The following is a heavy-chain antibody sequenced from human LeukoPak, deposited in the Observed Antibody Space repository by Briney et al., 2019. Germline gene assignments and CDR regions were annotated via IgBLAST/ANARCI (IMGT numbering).Heavy chain of an antibody. CDR1: GFTFSSYA. Sequence: GGSLRLSCAASGFTFSSYAMHWVRQAPGKGREWVAVISYDGSNKYYADSVKGRFTISRDNSKNTLYLQMNSLRAEDTAVYYCAREVDAADYWGQGTLVTVSS. CDR2: ISYDGSNK. D-gene: IGHD2-15*01. V-gene: IGHV3-30-3*01. J-gene: IGHJ4*02. CDR3: AREVDAADY.